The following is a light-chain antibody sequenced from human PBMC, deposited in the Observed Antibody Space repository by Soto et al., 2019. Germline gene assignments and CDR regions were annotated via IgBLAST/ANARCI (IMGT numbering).Light chain of an antibody. Sequence: DILLTQSPLSLSVTPGQSASLSCSSSQSVLPSDGKTHLYWYLQRPGQPPHLLIYEVSHRFSVVPDRFSGSGSGTDFTLIVSRVEADYFVVYYCTRSKHLPVTFGQGTKL. J-gene: IGKJ1*01. CDR2: EVS. V-gene: IGKV2-29*02. CDR3: TRSKHLPVT. CDR1: QSVLPSDGKTH.